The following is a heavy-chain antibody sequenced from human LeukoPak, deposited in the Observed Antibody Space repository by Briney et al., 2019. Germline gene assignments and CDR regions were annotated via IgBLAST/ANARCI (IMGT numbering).Heavy chain of an antibody. V-gene: IGHV4-59*11. Sequence: PSETLSLTCTVSGGSISSHYWSWIRQPPGKGLEWIGYIYYSGSTNYNPSLKSRVTISVDTSKNQFSLKLSSVTAADTAVYYCARDHSSSSELDWFDPWGQGTLVTASS. CDR2: IYYSGST. CDR1: GGSISSHY. J-gene: IGHJ5*02. CDR3: ARDHSSSSELDWFDP. D-gene: IGHD6-6*01.